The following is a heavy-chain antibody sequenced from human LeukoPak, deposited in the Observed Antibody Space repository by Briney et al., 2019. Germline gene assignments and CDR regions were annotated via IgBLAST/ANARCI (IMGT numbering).Heavy chain of an antibody. CDR1: GGSFSGYY. CDR3: ASLPTFLDAFDI. Sequence: TSETLSLTCAVYGGSFSGYYWSWIRQPPGKGLEWIGEINHSGSTNYNPSLKSRVTISVDTSKNQFSLKLSSVTAADTAVYYCASLPTFLDAFDIWGQGTMVTVSS. J-gene: IGHJ3*02. V-gene: IGHV4-34*01. CDR2: INHSGST.